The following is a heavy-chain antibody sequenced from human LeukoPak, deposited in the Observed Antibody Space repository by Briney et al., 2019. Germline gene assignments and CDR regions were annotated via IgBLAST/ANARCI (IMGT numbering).Heavy chain of an antibody. Sequence: PSQTLSLTCTVSGGSLSPYYWSWIRQSPGKGLEWIGYISYSGSTNYKPSLKSRVTISVDTSKNQFSLKLSSVTAADTAVYYCARGGYYGSGNDFRFDPWGQGTLVTVSS. CDR3: ARGGYYGSGNDFRFDP. D-gene: IGHD3-10*01. J-gene: IGHJ5*02. V-gene: IGHV4-59*01. CDR1: GGSLSPYY. CDR2: ISYSGST.